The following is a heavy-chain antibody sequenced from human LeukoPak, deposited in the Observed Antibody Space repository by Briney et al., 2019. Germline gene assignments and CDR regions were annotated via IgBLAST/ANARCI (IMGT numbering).Heavy chain of an antibody. CDR2: MNPNSGNT. J-gene: IGHJ5*02. CDR3: ARVANPMITFGGVNWFDP. V-gene: IGHV1-8*03. D-gene: IGHD3-16*01. CDR1: GYTFTSYD. Sequence: PGASVKVSCKASGYTFTSYDINWVRQAPGQGLEWMGWMNPNSGNTGYAQKFQGRVTITRNTSISTAYMELSSLRSEDTAVYYCARVANPMITFGGVNWFDPWGQGTLVTVSS.